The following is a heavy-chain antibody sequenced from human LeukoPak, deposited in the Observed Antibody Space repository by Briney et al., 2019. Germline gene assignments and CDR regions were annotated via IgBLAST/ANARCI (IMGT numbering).Heavy chain of an antibody. CDR1: GYTFTSYG. Sequence: ASVKVSCKASGYTFTSYGISWVRQAPGQGPEWMGWISAYNGNTNYAQKLQGRVTMATDTSTSTAYMELRSLRSDDTAVYYCARNTPYYYDSSGYYLNWGQGTLVTVSS. CDR2: ISAYNGNT. J-gene: IGHJ4*02. D-gene: IGHD3-22*01. CDR3: ARNTPYYYDSSGYYLN. V-gene: IGHV1-18*01.